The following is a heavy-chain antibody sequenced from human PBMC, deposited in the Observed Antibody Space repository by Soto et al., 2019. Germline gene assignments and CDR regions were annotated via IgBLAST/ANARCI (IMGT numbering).Heavy chain of an antibody. J-gene: IGHJ5*02. CDR3: ARTLSSGWS. V-gene: IGHV1-3*01. Sequence: QVQLVQSGAEVKKPGASVKVSCKASGYTFTSYAMHWVRQAPGQRLEWMGWINAGTGNTKYSQKFQGRVTITRDTSASTAYMELSSLRSEDTAVYYCARTLSSGWSWGQGTLVTVSS. CDR1: GYTFTSYA. CDR2: INAGTGNT. D-gene: IGHD6-19*01.